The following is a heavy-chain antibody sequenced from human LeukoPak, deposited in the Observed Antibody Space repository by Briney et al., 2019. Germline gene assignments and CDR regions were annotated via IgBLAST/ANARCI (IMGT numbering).Heavy chain of an antibody. CDR1: GFTFSDYP. CDR3: GRDVNWGLDS. D-gene: IGHD7-27*01. CDR2: IRGSGPGSGSGT. V-gene: IGHV3-11*04. Sequence: GGSLRLSCATSGFTFSDYPMNWVRQAPGKGLEWVSNIRGSGPGSGSGTYYADSVKGRFIISRDDAKNSVYLQMNSLRIEDSAFYYRGRDVNWGLDSRGQGALVTVSS. J-gene: IGHJ4*02.